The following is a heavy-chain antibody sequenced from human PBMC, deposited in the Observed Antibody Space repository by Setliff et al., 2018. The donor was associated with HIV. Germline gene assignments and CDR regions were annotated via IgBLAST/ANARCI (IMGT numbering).Heavy chain of an antibody. CDR1: GFTFGDYA. D-gene: IGHD3-10*01. J-gene: IGHJ6*02. CDR3: TRDLTLWFGELYYYYCMDV. V-gene: IGHV3-49*04. CDR2: IRSKAYGGTT. Sequence: GGSLRLSCTASGFTFGDYAMSWVRQAPGKGLEWVGFIRSKAYGGTTEYAASVKGRFTISRDDSKSIAYLQMNSLKTEDTAVYYCTRDLTLWFGELYYYYCMDVWGQGTTVTVSS.